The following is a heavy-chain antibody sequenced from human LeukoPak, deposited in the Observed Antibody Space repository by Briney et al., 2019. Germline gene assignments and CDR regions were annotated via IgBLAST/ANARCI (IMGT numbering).Heavy chain of an antibody. CDR2: IYHSGST. CDR3: ARGGRYSI. V-gene: IGHV4-30-2*01. Sequence: SQTLSLTCAVSGGSISSGGYSWSWIRQPPGKGLEWIGYIYHSGSTYYNPSLKSRVTISVDTSKNQFSLKLSSVTAADTAVYYCARGGRYSIWGQGTMVTVSS. CDR1: GGSISSGGYS. D-gene: IGHD3-9*01. J-gene: IGHJ3*02.